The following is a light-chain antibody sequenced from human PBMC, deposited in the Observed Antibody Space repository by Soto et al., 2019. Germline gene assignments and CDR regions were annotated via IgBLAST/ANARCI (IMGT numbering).Light chain of an antibody. Sequence: DIQMTQSPSTLSASVGDRVTITCRASQSISSWLAWYQQKPGKAPKLLIYDASSLESGVPSRFRGSRSGTEFTLTVSSLQPADFATYYCLQDHDDSWTFGQGTKVDI. J-gene: IGKJ1*01. CDR1: QSISSW. V-gene: IGKV1-5*01. CDR3: LQDHDDSWT. CDR2: DAS.